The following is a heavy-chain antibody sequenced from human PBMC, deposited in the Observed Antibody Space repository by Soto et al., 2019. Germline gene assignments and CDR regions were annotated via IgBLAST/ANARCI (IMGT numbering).Heavy chain of an antibody. CDR2: ISSSSSYI. Sequence: PGGSLRLSCAASGFTFSSYSMNWVRQAPGKGLEWVSSISSSSSYIYYADSVKGRFTISRDNAKNSLYLQMNSLRAEDTAVYYWARDPVMLVRGYYYYGMDVWGQGTTVTVSS. D-gene: IGHD6-13*01. CDR1: GFTFSSYS. J-gene: IGHJ6*02. CDR3: ARDPVMLVRGYYYYGMDV. V-gene: IGHV3-21*01.